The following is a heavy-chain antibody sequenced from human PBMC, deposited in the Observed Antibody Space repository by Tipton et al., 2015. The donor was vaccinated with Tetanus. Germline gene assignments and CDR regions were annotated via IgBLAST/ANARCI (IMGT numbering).Heavy chain of an antibody. J-gene: IGHJ4*02. CDR2: ISYDGSKK. V-gene: IGHV3-30-3*01. CDR3: AKAKTWINLWFGDH. Sequence: SLRLSCAASGFTFSNFVIHWVRQAPGKGLESVAIISYDGSKKYYADSVKGRFTISRDNSKNALYLQMNSLRVEDTAVYYCAKAKTWINLWFGDHWGQGVLVIVSS. D-gene: IGHD3-10*01. CDR1: GFTFSNFV.